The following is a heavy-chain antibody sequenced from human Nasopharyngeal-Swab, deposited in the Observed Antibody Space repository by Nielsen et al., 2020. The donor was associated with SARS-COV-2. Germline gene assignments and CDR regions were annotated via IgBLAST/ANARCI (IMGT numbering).Heavy chain of an antibody. J-gene: IGHJ4*02. D-gene: IGHD3-22*01. CDR2: INSDGSST. CDR1: GFTFSSYW. CDR3: AREGYYDSSGPSYFDY. V-gene: IGHV3-74*01. Sequence: GGSLRLSCAASGFTFSSYWMHWVRQAPGKGLVWVSRINSDGSSTSYADSVKGRFTISRDNAKNTLYLQMNSLRAEDTAVYYCAREGYYDSSGPSYFDYWGQGTLVTVSS.